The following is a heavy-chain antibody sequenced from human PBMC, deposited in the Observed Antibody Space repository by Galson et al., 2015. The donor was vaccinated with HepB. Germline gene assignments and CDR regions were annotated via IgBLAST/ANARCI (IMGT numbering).Heavy chain of an antibody. V-gene: IGHV3-53*04. CDR3: ARVSGSGNYYTTRYYYYNGMDV. D-gene: IGHD3-10*01. CDR2: IYSADST. Sequence: SLRLSCAASGFTVSSNYMTWVRQAPGKGLEWVSVIYSADSTYYADSVKGRCTISRHNSKNTLFLQMNSLRAEDTAVYYCARVSGSGNYYTTRYYYYNGMDVWGQGTTVTVSS. J-gene: IGHJ6*02. CDR1: GFTVSSNY.